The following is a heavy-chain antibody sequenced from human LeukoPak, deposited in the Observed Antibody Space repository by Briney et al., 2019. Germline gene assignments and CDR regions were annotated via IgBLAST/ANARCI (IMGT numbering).Heavy chain of an antibody. V-gene: IGHV1-18*01. D-gene: IGHD6-19*01. J-gene: IGHJ6*02. CDR3: ARGRSGRYNLPTYYFYYYGLDV. CDR2: ISTDNGNT. Sequence: ASVKVSCKASGYTFTSFGISWVRQAPGQGLEWMGRISTDNGNTNYAQRLQGRVTMTTDTSTSTAYMELRSLRSDDTAVYYCARGRSGRYNLPTYYFYYYGLDVWGQGTTVTVSS. CDR1: GYTFTSFG.